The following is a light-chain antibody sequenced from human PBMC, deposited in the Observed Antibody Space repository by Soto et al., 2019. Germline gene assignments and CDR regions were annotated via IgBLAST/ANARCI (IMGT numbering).Light chain of an antibody. CDR2: AAS. J-gene: IGKJ4*01. V-gene: IGKV1-9*01. CDR1: QGISNY. Sequence: HMTPSPSPLSASVAARVAIACRASQGISNYLAWYQQKAGKAPKLLIYAASTLQSGVPSRFSGSGSGTEFTLTITSVQPEDFATYYCQQLNYYPLTFGGGTKVDI. CDR3: QQLNYYPLT.